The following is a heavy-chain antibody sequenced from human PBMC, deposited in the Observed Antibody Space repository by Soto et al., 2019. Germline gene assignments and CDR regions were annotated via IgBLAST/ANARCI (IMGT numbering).Heavy chain of an antibody. D-gene: IGHD3-10*01. V-gene: IGHV1-24*01. Sequence: GASVKVSCKVSGYTLTELSMHWVRQAPGKGLERKGGFDPEDGETIYAQKFQGRVTMTEDTSTDTAYMELSSLRSEDTAVYYCATFITGDYGYYYYYYGMDVWGQGTTVTVSS. J-gene: IGHJ6*02. CDR3: ATFITGDYGYYYYYYGMDV. CDR1: GYTLTELS. CDR2: FDPEDGET.